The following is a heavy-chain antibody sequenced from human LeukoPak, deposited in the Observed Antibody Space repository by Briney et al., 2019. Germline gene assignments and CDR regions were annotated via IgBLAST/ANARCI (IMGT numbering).Heavy chain of an antibody. J-gene: IGHJ6*02. Sequence: AGGSLRLSCAASGFTFSSYSMNWVRQAPGKGLEWVSSISRSSNYIFYADSVKGRFTISRDNAKNSLYLQMSSLRAEDTAVYYCARDRFGGDFYFYGMDVWGQGTTVTVSS. CDR2: ISRSSNYI. CDR1: GFTFSSYS. CDR3: ARDRFGGDFYFYGMDV. V-gene: IGHV3-21*01. D-gene: IGHD3-10*01.